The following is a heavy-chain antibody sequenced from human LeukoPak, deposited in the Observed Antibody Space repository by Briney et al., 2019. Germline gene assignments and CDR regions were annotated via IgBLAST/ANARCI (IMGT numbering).Heavy chain of an antibody. J-gene: IGHJ6*03. CDR1: GFTFSSYG. CDR3: AKDPGGYDFWSGPDYYMDV. CDR2: IWYDGSNK. Sequence: GGSLRLSCAASGFTFSSYGMHWVRQAPGKGLEWVAVIWYDGSNKYYADSVKGRFTISRDNSKSTLYLQMNSLRAEDTAVYYCAKDPGGYDFWSGPDYYMDVWGKGTTVTVSS. D-gene: IGHD3-3*01. V-gene: IGHV3-33*06.